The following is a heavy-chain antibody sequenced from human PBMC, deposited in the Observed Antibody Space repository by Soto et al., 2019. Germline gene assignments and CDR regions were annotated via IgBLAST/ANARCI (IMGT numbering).Heavy chain of an antibody. V-gene: IGHV3-53*01. J-gene: IGHJ4*02. CDR2: IHSDGTA. CDR1: GFTVRTNY. CDR3: VRDPFGTDSGGSACCDH. Sequence: EVHLVESGGDLVQPGGSLRLSCAASGFTVRTNYMNWVRQAPGKGLQWVSVIHSDGTAYYADSVKGRFTISRDVSKNKLFIKMNSLRAEDTAIYYCVRDPFGTDSGGSACCDHWGQGTLVTVSS. D-gene: IGHD2-15*01.